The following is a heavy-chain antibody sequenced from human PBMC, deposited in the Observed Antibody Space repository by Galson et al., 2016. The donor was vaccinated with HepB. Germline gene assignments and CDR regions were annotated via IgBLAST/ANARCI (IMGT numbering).Heavy chain of an antibody. CDR2: IWHDGSKK. V-gene: IGHV3-33*01. Sequence: SLRLSCAASGFTSKTYAMHWVRQAPGKGLDWVAVIWHDGSKKYFADSTKGRFTVSRDNSKNTLYLQMNSLSVEDTAVYYCARGDPWYSSGWGPDYWGQGTLVAVSS. CDR1: GFTSKTYA. CDR3: ARGDPWYSSGWGPDY. D-gene: IGHD6-19*01. J-gene: IGHJ4*02.